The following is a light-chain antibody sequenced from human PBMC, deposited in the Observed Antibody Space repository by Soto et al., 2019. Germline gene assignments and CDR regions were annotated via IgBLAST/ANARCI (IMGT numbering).Light chain of an antibody. V-gene: IGLV2-23*02. Sequence: QSVLTQPASVSVSPGQSITISCTGTSSDVGSYDLVSWYQQRPGKAPKLMIYDISKRPSGVSSRFSGSKSGNTASLTISGLQAEDEADYYCCSYAGSATYVFGTGTKVTVL. J-gene: IGLJ1*01. CDR3: CSYAGSATYV. CDR1: SSDVGSYDL. CDR2: DIS.